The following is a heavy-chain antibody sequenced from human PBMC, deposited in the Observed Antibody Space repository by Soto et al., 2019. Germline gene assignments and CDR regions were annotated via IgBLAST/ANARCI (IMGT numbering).Heavy chain of an antibody. D-gene: IGHD3-10*01. J-gene: IGHJ4*02. Sequence: PGGSLRLSCAASGFTFSNAWMNWVRQAPGKGLEWVGRIKTKTDGGTTDYAAPVKGRFTISRDDSKNTLYLQMNSLKTEDTAVYYCTTVRVQLWSTDYFSSWGQGTLVTVS. CDR3: TTVRVQLWSTDYFSS. CDR1: GFTFSNAW. CDR2: IKTKTDGGTT. V-gene: IGHV3-15*01.